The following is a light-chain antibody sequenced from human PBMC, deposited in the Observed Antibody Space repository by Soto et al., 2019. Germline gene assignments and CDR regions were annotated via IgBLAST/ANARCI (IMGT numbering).Light chain of an antibody. V-gene: IGKV1-13*02. Sequence: AIQLTQSPASLSASVGDRVSITCRASQGIGSALAWYQLKPGAAPALLIYDASTLESGVPSRFSGSRSGADFTLTISSLQPEDFATYYCQNLRSSAISFGGGTKVDIK. CDR3: QNLRSSAIS. J-gene: IGKJ4*01. CDR2: DAS. CDR1: QGIGSA.